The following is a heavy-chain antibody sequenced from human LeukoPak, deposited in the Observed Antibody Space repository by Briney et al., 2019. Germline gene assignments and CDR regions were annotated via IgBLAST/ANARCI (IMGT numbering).Heavy chain of an antibody. CDR3: ATGQLSTLHEH. V-gene: IGHV1-69*04. CDR2: IIPILGIA. Sequence: PKASVKVSCKASGGTFSSYAISWVRQAPGQGLEWMGRIIPILGIANYAQKFQGRVTMTEDTSTDTAYMELSSLRSEDTAVYYCATGQLSTLHEHWGQGTLVTVSS. D-gene: IGHD5-18*01. J-gene: IGHJ1*01. CDR1: GGTFSSYA.